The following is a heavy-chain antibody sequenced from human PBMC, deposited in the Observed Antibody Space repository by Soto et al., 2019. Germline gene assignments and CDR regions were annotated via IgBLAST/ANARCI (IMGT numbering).Heavy chain of an antibody. D-gene: IGHD3-10*01. J-gene: IGHJ6*03. Sequence: SETLSLTCTVSGGSISSGSYYWGLIRQPPGKGLEWIGSIYYSGSTYYNPSLKSRVTISVDTSKNQFSLKLSSVTAADTAVYYCAVTYYYGSGSYNYYYYMDVWGKGTTVTAP. CDR2: IYYSGST. V-gene: IGHV4-39*01. CDR3: AVTYYYGSGSYNYYYYMDV. CDR1: GGSISSGSYY.